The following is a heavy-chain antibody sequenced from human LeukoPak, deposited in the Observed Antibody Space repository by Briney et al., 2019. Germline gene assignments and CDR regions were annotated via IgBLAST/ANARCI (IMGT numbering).Heavy chain of an antibody. D-gene: IGHD1-26*01. CDR3: ARMNSGSYYGWFDP. J-gene: IGHJ5*02. CDR1: GFTFSSYW. CDR2: INDDGSST. Sequence: GGSLRLSCAASGFTFSSYWMHWVRHAPGKGLVWVSRINDDGSSTTYADSVKGRFTISRDTAKNTLYLQMNSLRAEDTAVYYCARMNSGSYYGWFDPWGQGTLVTVSS. V-gene: IGHV3-74*01.